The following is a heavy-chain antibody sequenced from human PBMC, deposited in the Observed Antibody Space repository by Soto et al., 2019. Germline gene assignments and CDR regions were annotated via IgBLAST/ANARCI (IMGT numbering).Heavy chain of an antibody. J-gene: IGHJ4*02. V-gene: IGHV3-15*07. Sequence: EVQLVESGGGLVKPGVSLRLSCAASGFTFTNAWMNWVRQAPGKGLEWVGRTRSKTDGGTPDYAAPVKGRFTISRDDSKNTLYVQMNSLKTEDTAIYYCTTEKGYWGQGTLVTVSS. CDR2: TRSKTDGGTP. CDR1: GFTFTNAW. CDR3: TTEKGY.